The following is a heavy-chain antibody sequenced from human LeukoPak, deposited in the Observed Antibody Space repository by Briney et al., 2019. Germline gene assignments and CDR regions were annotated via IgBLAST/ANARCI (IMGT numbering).Heavy chain of an antibody. CDR2: IYYSGST. D-gene: IGHD2-8*01. J-gene: IGHJ4*02. Sequence: SPETLSLTCAVYGGSFSGYYWSWIRQPPGKGLEWIGYIYYSGSTYYNPSLKSRVTISVDTSKNQFSLKLSSVTAADTAVYYCARSSTNGVCFDYWGQGTLVTVSS. V-gene: IGHV4-34*09. CDR1: GGSFSGYY. CDR3: ARSSTNGVCFDY.